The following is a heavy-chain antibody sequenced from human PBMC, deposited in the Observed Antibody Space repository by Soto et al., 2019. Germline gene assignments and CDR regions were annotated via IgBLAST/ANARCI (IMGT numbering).Heavy chain of an antibody. D-gene: IGHD3-10*01. V-gene: IGHV4-59*01. CDR1: GGSISSYY. CDR3: ARRNPLGVRGVITPPGYSYYXMYV. CDR2: IYYSGST. Sequence: PSETLSLTCTVSGGSISSYYWSWIRQPPGKGLEWIGYIYYSGSTNYNPSLKSRVTISVDTSKNQFSLKLSSVTAADTAVYYCARRNPLGVRGVITPPGYSYYXMYVWGQGTTVTVSS. J-gene: IGHJ6*02.